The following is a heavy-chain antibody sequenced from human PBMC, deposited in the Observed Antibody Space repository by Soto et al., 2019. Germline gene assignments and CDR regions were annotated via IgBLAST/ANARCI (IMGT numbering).Heavy chain of an antibody. V-gene: IGHV1-46*01. CDR1: GYTFTSYY. Sequence: ASVKVSCKASGYTFTSYYMHWVRQAPGQGLEWMGIINPSGGSTSYAQRFQGRVTITADASTSTVYMELRSLRSDDTAVYYCARDDYEKYNWFDPWGQGTLVTVSS. CDR2: INPSGGST. CDR3: ARDDYEKYNWFDP. D-gene: IGHD4-17*01. J-gene: IGHJ5*02.